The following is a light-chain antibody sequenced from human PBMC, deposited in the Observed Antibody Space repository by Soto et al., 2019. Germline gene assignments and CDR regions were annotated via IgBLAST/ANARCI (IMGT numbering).Light chain of an antibody. Sequence: EIVMTQSPATLSVSPGERATLSCRVSQSISSNLAWYQQKPGQAPRLLIYGASTGATGIPARFSGSGSGTEFTLTISSLQSEDFAVYYCQQYYDWPITFGQGTRLEIK. V-gene: IGKV3-15*01. CDR1: QSISSN. CDR3: QQYYDWPIT. J-gene: IGKJ5*01. CDR2: GAS.